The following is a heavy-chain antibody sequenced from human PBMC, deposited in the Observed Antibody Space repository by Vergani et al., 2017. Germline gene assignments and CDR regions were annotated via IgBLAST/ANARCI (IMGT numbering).Heavy chain of an antibody. J-gene: IGHJ4*02. CDR1: GGSISSGSYY. V-gene: IGHV4-61*02. D-gene: IGHD6-13*01. CDR3: ARAAAEALDY. CDR2: ISTSGRT. Sequence: QVQLQESGPGLVKPSQTLSPTCTVPGGSISSGSYYWSWIRQPAGKGLEWIGRISTSGRTNYNPSLKSLVTITLDTSKKQFSLKLNSLTAADTAVYYCARAAAEALDYWGQGTLVTVSS.